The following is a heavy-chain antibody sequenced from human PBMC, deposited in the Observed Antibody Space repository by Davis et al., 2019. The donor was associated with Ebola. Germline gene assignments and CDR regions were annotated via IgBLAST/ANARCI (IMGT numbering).Heavy chain of an antibody. V-gene: IGHV1-2*02. CDR1: GYTFTGYY. J-gene: IGHJ6*02. CDR3: ARGAGGIAAVITIDMDV. Sequence: ASVKVSCKASGYTFTGYYMHWVRQAPGQGLEWMGWINPNSGGTNYAQKFQGRVTMTRDTSISTAYMELSRLRSDDTAVYYCARGAGGIAAVITIDMDVWGQGTTVTVSS. D-gene: IGHD6-13*01. CDR2: INPNSGGT.